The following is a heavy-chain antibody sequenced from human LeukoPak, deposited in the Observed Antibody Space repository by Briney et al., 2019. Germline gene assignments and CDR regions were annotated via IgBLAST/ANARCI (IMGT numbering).Heavy chain of an antibody. CDR3: NTPRDAFDI. CDR2: ISSSGSTI. Sequence: GGSLRLSCAASGFTFSSYEMNWVRQAPGKGLEWVSYISSSGSTIYYADSVKGRFTISRDNSKNTLYLQMNSLRAEDTAVYYCNTPRDAFDIWGQGTMVTVSS. CDR1: GFTFSSYE. J-gene: IGHJ3*02. V-gene: IGHV3-48*03.